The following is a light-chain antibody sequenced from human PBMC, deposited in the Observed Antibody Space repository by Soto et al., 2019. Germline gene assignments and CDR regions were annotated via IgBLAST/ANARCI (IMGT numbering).Light chain of an antibody. V-gene: IGKV3-15*01. CDR1: QSVSSN. CDR2: GAS. CDR3: QQYNNWPSVT. Sequence: EIVMTQSPATLSVSPGERATLSCRASQSVSSNLAWYQQKPGQAPRLLIYGASTRATGIPARFSGGGSGTEFTLTISSLQSEDFAVYFCQQYNNWPSVTFGQGTKVDIK. J-gene: IGKJ1*01.